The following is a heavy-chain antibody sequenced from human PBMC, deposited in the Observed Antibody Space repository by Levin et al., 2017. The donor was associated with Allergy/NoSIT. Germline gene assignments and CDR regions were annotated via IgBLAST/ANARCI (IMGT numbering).Heavy chain of an antibody. D-gene: IGHD6-19*01. CDR1: GGSISAYY. V-gene: IGHV4-59*01. Sequence: SSETLSLTCTVSGGSISAYYWSWLRQPPGKGLEWVGYSYYTGSTNYNPSLKSRVTISLDSSQNQFSLRLTSVTAADTVVYYCARAVAVSGFVDLWGQGTLVTVSP. J-gene: IGHJ5*02. CDR3: ARAVAVSGFVDL. CDR2: SYYTGST.